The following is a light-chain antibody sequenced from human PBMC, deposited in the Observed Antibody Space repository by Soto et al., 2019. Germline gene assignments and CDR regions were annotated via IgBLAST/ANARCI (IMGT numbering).Light chain of an antibody. V-gene: IGLV2-14*01. CDR1: SSGVGGYNY. Sequence: QSVLTQPASVSGSPGQSITISCTGTSSGVGGYNYVSWYQQHPGKAPKLMIYEVSNRPSGVSNRFSGSKSGTSASLAISGLRSEDEADYYCEAWDDSLSAVVFGGGTKLTVL. CDR3: EAWDDSLSAVV. J-gene: IGLJ2*01. CDR2: EVS.